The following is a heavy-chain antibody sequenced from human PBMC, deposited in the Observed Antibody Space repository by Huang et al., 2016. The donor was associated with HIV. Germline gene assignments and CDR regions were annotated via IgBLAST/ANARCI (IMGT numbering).Heavy chain of an antibody. Sequence: EVQLLESGGGLVQPGGSLRISCADSGLTFRSYAMSWVRQVQGKGLWWVSGRSGGGGSTYYAGSVKGRFTISRDNSKNTLYLQMNSLRAEDTAVYFCAKSSAWYPPYYFDYWGQGTLVTVSS. CDR2: RSGGGGST. CDR1: GLTFRSYA. D-gene: IGHD6-19*01. V-gene: IGHV3-23*01. J-gene: IGHJ4*02. CDR3: AKSSAWYPPYYFDY.